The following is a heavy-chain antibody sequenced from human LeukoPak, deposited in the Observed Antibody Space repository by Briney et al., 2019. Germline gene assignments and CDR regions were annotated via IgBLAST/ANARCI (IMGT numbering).Heavy chain of an antibody. V-gene: IGHV1-8*03. CDR2: MNPNSGNT. Sequence: GASVKVSCKASGYTFTSYDINWVRQATGQGLEWMGWMNPNSGNTGYAQKFQGRVTITRNTSISTAYMELSSLRSEDTAVYYCARELGIAEDFDYWGQGTLVTVSS. CDR1: GYTFTSYD. J-gene: IGHJ4*02. D-gene: IGHD7-27*01. CDR3: ARELGIAEDFDY.